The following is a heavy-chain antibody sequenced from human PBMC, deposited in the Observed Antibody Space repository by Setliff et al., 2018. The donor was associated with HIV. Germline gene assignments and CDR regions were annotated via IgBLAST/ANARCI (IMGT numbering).Heavy chain of an antibody. CDR2: SALYNGNT. D-gene: IGHD3-3*01. CDR1: VTPLAAMV. Sequence: ASVKVSARLLVTPLAAMVSVGCDRPLDKGLSGWDGSALYNGNTNYAQKLQGRVTMTTDTSTSTAYMELRSLRSDDTAVYYCARGYYNFWSGYYDSRFPNPIDAFDIWGQGTMVTVSS. V-gene: IGHV1-18*01. CDR3: ARGYYNFWSGYYDSRFPNPIDAFDI. J-gene: IGHJ3*02.